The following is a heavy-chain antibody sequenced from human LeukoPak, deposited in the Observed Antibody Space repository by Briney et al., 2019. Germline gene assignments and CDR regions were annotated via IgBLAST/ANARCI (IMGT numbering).Heavy chain of an antibody. CDR1: DYSLSGYY. V-gene: IGHV4-4*09. CDR3: ASNMRVISAFDI. J-gene: IGHJ3*02. CDR2: SYIRGST. Sequence: SETLSLTCTVSDYSLSGYYWSWLRQSPGKGLEWIGYSYIRGSTKYNPSLKSRVTISVDTSYNQVSLRLRSVTAADTAVYYCASNMRVISAFDIWGHGTMVTVSS. D-gene: IGHD2-21*01.